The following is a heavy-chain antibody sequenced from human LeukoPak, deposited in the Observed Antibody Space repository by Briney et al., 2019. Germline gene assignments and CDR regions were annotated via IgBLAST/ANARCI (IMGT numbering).Heavy chain of an antibody. J-gene: IGHJ6*04. CDR1: GFTFSSYA. CDR2: ISSSGSTI. D-gene: IGHD3-10*02. CDR3: AELGITMIGGV. V-gene: IGHV3-48*03. Sequence: GGSLRLSCAASGFTFSSYAMNWVRQAPGKGLEGVSYISSSGSTIYYADSVKGRFTISRDNAKNSLYLQMNSLRAEDTAVYYCAELGITMIGGVWGKGTTVTISS.